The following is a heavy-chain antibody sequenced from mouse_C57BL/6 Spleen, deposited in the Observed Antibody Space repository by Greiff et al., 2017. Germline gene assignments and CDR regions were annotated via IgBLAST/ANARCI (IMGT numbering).Heavy chain of an antibody. CDR3: ARDGDYDGYPAWFAY. V-gene: IGHV14-2*01. J-gene: IGHJ3*01. CDR2: IDPEDGET. CDR1: GFNIKDYY. D-gene: IGHD2-3*01. Sequence: VQLQQSGAELVKPGASVKLSCTASGFNIKDYYMHWVKQRTEQGLEWIGRIDPEDGETKYAPKVQGKATITADTSSTTADLQLSSLTSEDTAVYYCARDGDYDGYPAWFAYWGQGTLVTVSA.